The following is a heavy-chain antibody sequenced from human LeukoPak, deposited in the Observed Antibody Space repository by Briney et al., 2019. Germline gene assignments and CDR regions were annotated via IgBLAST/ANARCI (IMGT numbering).Heavy chain of an antibody. Sequence: GASVKVSCKASGYTFTNYYMHWVRQDPGQGLEWMGIINPSGGSTSYAQKFQGRVTMTRDTSTSTVYMELSSLRSEDTAVYYCARDGRDYYGSGSKYDYWGQGTLVTVSS. CDR1: GYTFTNYY. V-gene: IGHV1-46*01. D-gene: IGHD3-10*01. J-gene: IGHJ4*02. CDR2: INPSGGST. CDR3: ARDGRDYYGSGSKYDY.